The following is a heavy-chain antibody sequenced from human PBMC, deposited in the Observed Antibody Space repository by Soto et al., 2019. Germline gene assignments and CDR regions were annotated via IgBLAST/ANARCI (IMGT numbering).Heavy chain of an antibody. CDR1: GFTFSSYG. D-gene: IGHD6-13*01. V-gene: IGHV3-33*01. J-gene: IGHJ4*02. CDR3: ARDKGIAAAGTDFDY. Sequence: QVQLVESGGGVVQPGRSLRLSCAASGFTFSSYGMHWVRQAPGKGLEWVAVIWYDGSNKYYADSVKGRFTISRDNSKNTLYLQMNSLRAEDTAVYYCARDKGIAAAGTDFDYWGQGTLVTVSS. CDR2: IWYDGSNK.